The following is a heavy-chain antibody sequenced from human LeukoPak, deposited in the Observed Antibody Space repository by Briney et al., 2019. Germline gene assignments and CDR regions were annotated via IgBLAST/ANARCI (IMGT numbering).Heavy chain of an antibody. V-gene: IGHV1-69*13. J-gene: IGHJ5*02. CDR2: IIPIFGTA. Sequence: ASVTVSCTASGGTFSSYAISWVRQAPGQGLEWMGGIIPIFGTANYAQKFQGRVTITADESTSTAYMELSSLRSEDTAVYYCARSPARSSSSFYNWFDPWGQGTLVTVSS. D-gene: IGHD2-2*01. CDR3: ARSPARSSSSFYNWFDP. CDR1: GGTFSSYA.